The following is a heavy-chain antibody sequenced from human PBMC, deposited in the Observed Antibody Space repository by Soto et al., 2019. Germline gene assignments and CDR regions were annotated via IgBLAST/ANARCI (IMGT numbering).Heavy chain of an antibody. J-gene: IGHJ5*02. Sequence: KPSETLSLTCTVSGGSISSSNYYWGWIRQPPGKGLEWIGSIYYSGSTYYNPSLKSRVAISVDTSKNQFSLKLSSVTAADTAVYYCARGGITRIYQLPPFDPWGQGTLVTSPQ. CDR1: GGSISSSNYY. D-gene: IGHD2-2*01. V-gene: IGHV4-39*01. CDR2: IYYSGST. CDR3: ARGGITRIYQLPPFDP.